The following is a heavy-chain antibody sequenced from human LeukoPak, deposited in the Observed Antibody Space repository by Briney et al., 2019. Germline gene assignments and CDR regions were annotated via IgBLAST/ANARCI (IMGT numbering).Heavy chain of an antibody. V-gene: IGHV4-34*01. CDR1: GGSFSGYY. J-gene: IGHJ4*02. D-gene: IGHD6-13*01. CDR2: INHSGST. CDR3: ARSTQGGYSGSWYRY. Sequence: SETLSLTCAVYGGSFSGYYWSWIRQPPGKGLEWIGEINHSGSTNYNPSLKSRVTISVDTSKNQFSLKLSSVTAADTAVYYCARSTQGGYSGSWYRYWGQETLVTVSS.